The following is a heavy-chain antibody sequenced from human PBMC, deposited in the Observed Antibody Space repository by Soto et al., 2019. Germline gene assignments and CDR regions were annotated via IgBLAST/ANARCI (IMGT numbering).Heavy chain of an antibody. Sequence: GGSLRLSCAASGFTFSSYGMHWVRQAPGKGLEWVAVISYDGSNKYYADSVKGRFTISRDNSKNTLYLQMNSLRAEDTAVYYCAKVSLYYGDLPHYFDYWGQGTLVTVSS. CDR3: AKVSLYYGDLPHYFDY. V-gene: IGHV3-30*18. CDR2: ISYDGSNK. J-gene: IGHJ4*02. CDR1: GFTFSSYG. D-gene: IGHD4-17*01.